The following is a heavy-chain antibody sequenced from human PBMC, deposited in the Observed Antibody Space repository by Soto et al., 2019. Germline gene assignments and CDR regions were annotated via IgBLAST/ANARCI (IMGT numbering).Heavy chain of an antibody. Sequence: PGGSLRLSCAASGFTFSNAWMSWVRQAPGKGLEWVGRIKSKTDGGTTDYAAPVKGRFTISRDDSKNTLYLQMNSLKTEDTAVYYCTGPEGNGYYYGVDVWGQGTTVTVSS. V-gene: IGHV3-15*01. J-gene: IGHJ6*02. CDR2: IKSKTDGGTT. CDR3: TGPEGNGYYYGVDV. CDR1: GFTFSNAW. D-gene: IGHD2-8*01.